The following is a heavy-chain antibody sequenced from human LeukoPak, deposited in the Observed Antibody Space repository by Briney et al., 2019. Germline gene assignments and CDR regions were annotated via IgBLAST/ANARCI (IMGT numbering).Heavy chain of an antibody. V-gene: IGHV3-23*01. Sequence: PGGSLRLSCAASGFSFSSFAMTWVRQAPGKGLEWVSSITGGHYPTYNTDSVKGRFTISRDNSKNTLYLQMNSPRADDTAVYYCTKDPNGDYVGAFDPWGQGTLVTVSS. J-gene: IGHJ5*02. CDR2: ITGGHYPT. CDR1: GFSFSSFA. CDR3: TKDPNGDYVGAFDP. D-gene: IGHD4-17*01.